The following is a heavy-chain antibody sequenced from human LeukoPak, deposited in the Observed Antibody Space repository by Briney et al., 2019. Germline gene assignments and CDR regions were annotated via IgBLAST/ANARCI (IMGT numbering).Heavy chain of an antibody. V-gene: IGHV1-18*01. Sequence: ASVKVSCKASGYTFTSYSFSWVRQAPGRGLEWMGWVSTNNDKANYAQKLQGRVTMTTDTSTSTAYMELRSLSSDDTAVYYCARVVTGYYRLDPWGLGTLVTVSS. CDR1: GYTFTSYS. D-gene: IGHD3-9*01. CDR2: VSTNNDKA. CDR3: ARVVTGYYRLDP. J-gene: IGHJ5*02.